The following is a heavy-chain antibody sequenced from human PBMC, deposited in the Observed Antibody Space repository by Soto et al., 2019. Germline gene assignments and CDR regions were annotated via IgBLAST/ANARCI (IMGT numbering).Heavy chain of an antibody. Sequence: EVQLLESGGGLVQPGGSLRLSCAASGFTFSSYAMNWVRQAPGKGLEWVSVISGSGGSTYYADSVKGRFTISRDNSKKTLYLQMNSPGAGDTAVYYCAKRNYGSEFHYWGQGTLVTVSS. V-gene: IGHV3-23*01. CDR1: GFTFSSYA. CDR3: AKRNYGSEFHY. CDR2: ISGSGGST. D-gene: IGHD3-10*01. J-gene: IGHJ4*02.